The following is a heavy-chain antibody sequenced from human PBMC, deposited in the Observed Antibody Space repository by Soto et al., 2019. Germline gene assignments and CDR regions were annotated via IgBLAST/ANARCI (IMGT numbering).Heavy chain of an antibody. V-gene: IGHV4-61*01. CDR1: GGSISSSSYY. CDR3: ARDGAAADGMDV. Sequence: KTSETLSLTCTVSGGSISSSSYYWGWIRQPPGKGLEWIGYIYYSGSTNYNPSLKSRVTISVDTSKNQFSLKLSSVTAADTAVYYCARDGAAADGMDVWGQGTTVTVSS. D-gene: IGHD6-13*01. CDR2: IYYSGST. J-gene: IGHJ6*02.